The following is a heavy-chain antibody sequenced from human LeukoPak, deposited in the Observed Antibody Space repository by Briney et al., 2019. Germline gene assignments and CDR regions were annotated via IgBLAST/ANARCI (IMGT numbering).Heavy chain of an antibody. V-gene: IGHV1-69*01. CDR1: GGTFSSYA. Sequence: GSSVKVSCKASGGTFSSYAISWVRQAPGQGLEWMGGIIPIFGTANYAQKFQGRVTITADESTSTAYMELSSLRSEDTAVYYCAREKDYSDYAVDAFDIWGQGTMVTVSS. CDR2: IIPIFGTA. D-gene: IGHD4-11*01. CDR3: AREKDYSDYAVDAFDI. J-gene: IGHJ3*02.